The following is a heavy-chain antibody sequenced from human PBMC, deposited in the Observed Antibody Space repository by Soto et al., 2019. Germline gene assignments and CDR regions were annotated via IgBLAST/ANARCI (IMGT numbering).Heavy chain of an antibody. CDR2: ISRDGGSI. J-gene: IGHJ5*01. V-gene: IGHV3-43*01. CDR3: AKEGNGGSSLDS. CDR1: GFKFDDYM. D-gene: IGHD2-15*01. Sequence: GGSLRLSCEASGFKFDDYMMHWVRQAPGKGLEWISLISRDGGSIDYADSIKGRFTVSRDNSKTSLYLHMHSLTSDDSALYFCAKEGNGGSSLDSWGQGTLVTVSS.